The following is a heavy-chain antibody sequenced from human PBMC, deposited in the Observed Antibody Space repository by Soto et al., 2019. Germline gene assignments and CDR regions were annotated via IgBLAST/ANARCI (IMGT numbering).Heavy chain of an antibody. CDR3: ANGHISSGCDY. V-gene: IGHV1-69*02. J-gene: IGHJ4*02. D-gene: IGHD6-19*01. CDR2: IIPILGIA. Sequence: QVQLVQSGAEVKKPGSSVKVSCKASGGTFSSYTISWVRQAPGQGLEWMGRIIPILGIANYAQKFQGRVTITADKSKSTAYMEVSSLRAEDPAVYFSANGHISSGCDYWGKGTLVTVSS. CDR1: GGTFSSYT.